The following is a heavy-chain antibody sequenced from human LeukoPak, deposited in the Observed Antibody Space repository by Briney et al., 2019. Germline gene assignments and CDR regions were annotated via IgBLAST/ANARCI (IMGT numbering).Heavy chain of an antibody. Sequence: ASVTVSCKASGYTFTGYYMHWVRQAPGQGLEWMGWINPNSGGTNYAQKFQGRVTMTRDTSISTAYMELSRLRSDDTAVYYCARGLSGAYYYYYYMDVWGKGTTVTVSS. CDR1: GYTFTGYY. V-gene: IGHV1-2*02. CDR3: ARGLSGAYYYYYYMDV. CDR2: INPNSGGT. J-gene: IGHJ6*03. D-gene: IGHD2-15*01.